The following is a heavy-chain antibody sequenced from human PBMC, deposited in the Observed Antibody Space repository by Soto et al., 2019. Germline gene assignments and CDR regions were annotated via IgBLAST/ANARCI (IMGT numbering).Heavy chain of an antibody. J-gene: IGHJ4*02. CDR3: ASEYCSGGSCYSVPNV. V-gene: IGHV4-39*01. CDR2: IYYSGTT. D-gene: IGHD2-15*01. CDR1: GGSINTITYY. Sequence: ASETLSLTCTVSGGSINTITYYWGWIRQSPGKGLEWIGSIYYSGTTHYNPSLGGRVTISVDPSKNQFSLRLSSVTAADTAVYYCASEYCSGGSCYSVPNVWGQGTLVTVSS.